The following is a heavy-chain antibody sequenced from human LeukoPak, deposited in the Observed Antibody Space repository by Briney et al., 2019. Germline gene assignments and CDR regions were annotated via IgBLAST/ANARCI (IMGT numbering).Heavy chain of an antibody. J-gene: IGHJ4*02. CDR2: INPNSGGT. V-gene: IGHV1-2*02. D-gene: IGHD3-22*01. CDR1: GYTFTGYY. CDR3: ARGNRQFYYDTSGSNFPVDS. Sequence: ASVKVSCKASGYTFTGYYIHWVRQGPGQGLEWMGWINPNSGGTKYAQKFQGRVTMTRATSISTAYMELTRLRSDDTAVYYCARGNRQFYYDTSGSNFPVDSWGQGTLVTVSS.